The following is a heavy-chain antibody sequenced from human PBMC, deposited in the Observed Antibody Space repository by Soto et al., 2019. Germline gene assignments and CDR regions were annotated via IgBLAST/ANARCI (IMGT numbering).Heavy chain of an antibody. J-gene: IGHJ4*02. Sequence: GGSLRLSCAASGFTFSSYGMHWVRQAPGKGLEWVAVIWYDGSNKYYADSVKGRFTISRDNAKNTLYLQMNSLRAEDTAVYYCAREGRDIDMALDYWGQGTLVTVSS. D-gene: IGHD5-18*01. CDR2: IWYDGSNK. CDR1: GFTFSSYG. V-gene: IGHV3-33*01. CDR3: AREGRDIDMALDY.